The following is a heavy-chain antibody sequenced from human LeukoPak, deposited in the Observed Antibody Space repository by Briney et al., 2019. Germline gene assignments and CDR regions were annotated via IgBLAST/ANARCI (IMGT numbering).Heavy chain of an antibody. CDR1: GGSISSSSYY. V-gene: IGHV4-39*07. J-gene: IGHJ4*02. D-gene: IGHD6-13*01. CDR2: IYYSGST. CDR3: ARTRAAADPYYFDY. Sequence: PSETLSLTCTVSGGSISSSSYYWDWIRQPPGKGLEWIGSIYYSGSTYYNPSLKSRVTISVDTSKNQFSLKLSSVTAADTAVYYCARTRAAADPYYFDYWGQGTLVTVSS.